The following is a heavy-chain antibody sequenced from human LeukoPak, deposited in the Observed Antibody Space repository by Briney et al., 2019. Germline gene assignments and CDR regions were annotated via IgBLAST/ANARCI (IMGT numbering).Heavy chain of an antibody. CDR3: ALDTVVEDIT. CDR1: GYTFTSYG. J-gene: IGHJ4*02. CDR2: ISTNNGNT. Sequence: GASVKVSCKASGYTFTSYGISWVRQAPGQGLEWMGWISTNNGNTNYAQKLQGRVTLTTDTSTSTAYMELRSLRSDDTAVYYCALDTVVEDITWGQGTLVTVSS. D-gene: IGHD2-21*01. V-gene: IGHV1-18*01.